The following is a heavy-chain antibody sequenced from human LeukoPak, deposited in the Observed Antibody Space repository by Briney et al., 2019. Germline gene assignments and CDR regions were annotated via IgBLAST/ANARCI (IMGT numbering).Heavy chain of an antibody. V-gene: IGHV4-34*01. CDR3: ARGHYSSGCVDY. D-gene: IGHD6-19*01. CDR1: GGSFSGYY. J-gene: IGHJ4*02. Sequence: SETLSLTCAVYGGSFSGYYWSWIRQPPGKGLEWIGEINHSGSTNYNPSLKSRVTISVDTSKNQFSLKLSSVTAADTAVYYCARGHYSSGCVDYWGQGTLVTVSS. CDR2: INHSGST.